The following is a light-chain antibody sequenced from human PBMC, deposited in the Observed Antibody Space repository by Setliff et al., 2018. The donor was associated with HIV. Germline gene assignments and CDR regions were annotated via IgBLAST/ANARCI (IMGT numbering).Light chain of an antibody. J-gene: IGLJ1*01. V-gene: IGLV3-21*03. CDR1: NIRSKS. CDR2: EDG. CDR3: QVWDGSSDHFI. Sequence: SYELTQPPSVSVAPGKTARMTCEGNNIRSKSVHWYQQKPGQAPVLVVYEDGDRPSGIPERISGSKSGNTATLSISRVEAGDEADYYCQVWDGSSDHFIFGSGTK.